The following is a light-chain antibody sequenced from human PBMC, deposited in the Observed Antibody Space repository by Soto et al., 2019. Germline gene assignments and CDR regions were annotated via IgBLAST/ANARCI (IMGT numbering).Light chain of an antibody. J-gene: IGLJ1*01. CDR3: SSYTSSSTL. CDR2: AVT. CDR1: SSDVGGYNY. Sequence: HSAMTEHASVSGPRGRSITISCPGTSSDVGGYNYVSWYQQHPGKAPKLMIYAVTDRPSGVSSRFSGSKSGNTASLTISGLQAEDEADYYCSSYTSSSTLFGTGTKVTVL. V-gene: IGLV2-14*01.